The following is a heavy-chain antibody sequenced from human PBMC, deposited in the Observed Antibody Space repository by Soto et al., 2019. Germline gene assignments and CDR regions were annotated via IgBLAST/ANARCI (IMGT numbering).Heavy chain of an antibody. Sequence: PGGSLRLSCVASGFTFRTHTMNWVRQAPGKGLEWVSGIRGFSPYTFYAESVKGRFTISRDNAKNSLYLQMNSLGVEDTAVYYCARDRGYDAHDYYYNAMDVWGQGTTVTVSS. V-gene: IGHV3-21*01. CDR3: ARDRGYDAHDYYYNAMDV. CDR2: IRGFSPYT. J-gene: IGHJ6*02. D-gene: IGHD2-15*01. CDR1: GFTFRTHT.